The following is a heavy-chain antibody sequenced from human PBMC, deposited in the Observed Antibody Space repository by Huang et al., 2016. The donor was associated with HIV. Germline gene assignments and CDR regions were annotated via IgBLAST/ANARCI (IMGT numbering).Heavy chain of an antibody. J-gene: IGHJ4*02. CDR3: ATGRGVLHFDH. Sequence: QVQLVESGGGVVQPGKSLRLSCAASGFTIESYGLHWVRQAPGKGLEWVANIPYHGNEQEYRDSVKGRFTISRDNSKNTLYLQMDSLRPDDTAVYFCATGRGVLHFDHWGQGTQVIVSS. V-gene: IGHV3-30*02. CDR1: GFTIESYG. CDR2: IPYHGNEQ. D-gene: IGHD3-10*01.